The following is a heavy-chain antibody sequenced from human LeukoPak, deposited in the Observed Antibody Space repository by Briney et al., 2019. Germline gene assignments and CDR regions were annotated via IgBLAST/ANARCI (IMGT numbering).Heavy chain of an antibody. CDR1: GFTVGTHG. D-gene: IGHD5-24*01. J-gene: IGHJ4*02. CDR3: ARVIGDGYNPDDY. Sequence: GGSLRLSCAASGFTVGTHGMHWVRQAPGKGPEWVTGLWHDGSNENYADSVKGRFTISRDNAKNSLYLQMNSLRAEDTAVYYCARVIGDGYNPDDYWGQGTLVTVSS. CDR2: LWHDGSNE. V-gene: IGHV3-33*01.